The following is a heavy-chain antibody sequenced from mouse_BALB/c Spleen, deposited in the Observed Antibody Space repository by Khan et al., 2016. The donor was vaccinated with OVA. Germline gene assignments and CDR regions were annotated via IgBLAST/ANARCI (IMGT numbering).Heavy chain of an antibody. CDR3: VRGGGCHRSGGRFAY. V-gene: IGHV1-4*01. Sequence: QVQLQQSGAELARPGASVKMSCKTSGYTFTSYTMHWIRQRPGQALEWIGHINPSNNYTNYNQNFKDKATLIVDKSSNTAYMQVSSLTSEDSAVYYCVRGGGCHRSGGRFAYWGQGSLVTVS. J-gene: IGHJ3*01. CDR2: INPSNNYT. CDR1: GYTFTSYT. D-gene: IGHD2-14*01.